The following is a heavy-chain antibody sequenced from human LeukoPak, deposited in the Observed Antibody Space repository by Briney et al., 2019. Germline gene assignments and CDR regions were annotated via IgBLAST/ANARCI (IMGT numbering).Heavy chain of an antibody. CDR1: GYTFTSHY. D-gene: IGHD6-19*01. CDR3: AGAHSIAVAGGNFDY. CDR2: MNPSGGST. Sequence: ASVKVSCKASGYTFTSHYIHWVRQAPGQGPEWMGIMNPSGGSTSYAQKFQGRVTMTRDTSTSTVYMELSSLRSEDTAVYYSAGAHSIAVAGGNFDYWGQGTLVTVSS. J-gene: IGHJ4*02. V-gene: IGHV1-46*01.